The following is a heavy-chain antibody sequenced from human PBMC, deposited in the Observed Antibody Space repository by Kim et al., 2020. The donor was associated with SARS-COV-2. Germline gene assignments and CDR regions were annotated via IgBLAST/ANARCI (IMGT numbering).Heavy chain of an antibody. J-gene: IGHJ6*02. CDR2: IIPILGIA. D-gene: IGHD3-3*01. V-gene: IGHV1-69*04. CDR3: ARDPLQLSFGVVIGYYYYGMDV. Sequence: SVKVSCKASGGTFSSYAISWVRQAPGQGLEWMGRIIPILGIANYAQKFQGRVTITADKSTSTAYMELSSLRSEDTAVYYCARDPLQLSFGVVIGYYYYGMDVWGQGTTVTVSS. CDR1: GGTFSSYA.